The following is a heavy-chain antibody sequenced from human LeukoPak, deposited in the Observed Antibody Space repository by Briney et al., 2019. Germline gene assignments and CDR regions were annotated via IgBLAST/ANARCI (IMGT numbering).Heavy chain of an antibody. D-gene: IGHD1-26*01. Sequence: PGGSLRLSCVASGLTLSSHGMHWVRQAPGKGLEWVALIWYDGTRENYADSVKGRFTISRDLSKNTLNLQMNSLRVDDTAVFYCARDLSFGSLDFRGQGTLVTVSS. CDR1: GLTLSSHG. CDR2: IWYDGTRE. J-gene: IGHJ4*02. V-gene: IGHV3-33*01. CDR3: ARDLSFGSLDF.